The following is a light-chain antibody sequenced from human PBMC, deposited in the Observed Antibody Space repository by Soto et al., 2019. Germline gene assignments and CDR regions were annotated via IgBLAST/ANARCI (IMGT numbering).Light chain of an antibody. V-gene: IGLV2-8*01. CDR3: SSHGGNSPYV. J-gene: IGLJ1*01. CDR2: EVN. CDR1: TGDIGNYNF. Sequence: QSALTQPPSASGSPGQSVAISCIGTTGDIGNYNFVSWYQQHPGKAPKLLIFEVNKRPSGVPDRFSGSKSGNTASLTVSGLQAEDEADYYCSSHGGNSPYVFGTGTKLTVL.